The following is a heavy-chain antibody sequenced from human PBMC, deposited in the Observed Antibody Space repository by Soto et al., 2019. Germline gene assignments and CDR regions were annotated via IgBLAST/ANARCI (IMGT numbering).Heavy chain of an antibody. CDR1: GDSISSGGYS. Sequence: SETLSLTCAVSGDSISSGGYSWSWIRRPPGKGLEWIGYIYHSGSASYNPSLKSRVTISVDGSKNHFSLQLSSVTAADTAVYYCARGRLLPAVNFDYWGQGALVNVSS. V-gene: IGHV4-30-2*01. D-gene: IGHD2-2*01. CDR2: IYHSGSA. J-gene: IGHJ4*02. CDR3: ARGRLLPAVNFDY.